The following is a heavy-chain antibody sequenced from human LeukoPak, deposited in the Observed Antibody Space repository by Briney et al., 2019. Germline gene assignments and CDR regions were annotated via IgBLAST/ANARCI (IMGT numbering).Heavy chain of an antibody. J-gene: IGHJ3*02. CDR1: GYTFTSYG. Sequence: ASVKVFCKASGYTFTSYGISWVRQAPGQGLEWMGWISGYNGETNYPQKVQGRITMTIDTFTTTAYMELRSLRSDDTAVYYCGRRSQCNLSTCSKGGGFDIWGQGTMVTVSS. CDR3: GRRSQCNLSTCSKGGGFDI. D-gene: IGHD2/OR15-2a*01. CDR2: ISGYNGET. V-gene: IGHV1-18*01.